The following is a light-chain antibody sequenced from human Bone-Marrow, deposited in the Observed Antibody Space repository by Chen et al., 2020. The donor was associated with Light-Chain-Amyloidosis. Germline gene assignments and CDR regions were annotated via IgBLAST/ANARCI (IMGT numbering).Light chain of an antibody. CDR3: QSADSSGTYEVI. CDR1: DLPTKY. Sequence: SYELTQPPSVTVSSGHTARPTRSGDDLPTKYAYWYQQKPGQAPVLVIHRDTERPSGISERFSGSSSGTTATLTISGVQAEDEADYHCQSADSSGTYEVIFGGGTKLTVL. CDR2: RDT. J-gene: IGLJ2*01. V-gene: IGLV3-25*03.